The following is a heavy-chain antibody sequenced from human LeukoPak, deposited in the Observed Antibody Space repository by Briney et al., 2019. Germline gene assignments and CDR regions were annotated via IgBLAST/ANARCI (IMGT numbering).Heavy chain of an antibody. J-gene: IGHJ4*02. Sequence: GGSLRLSCAASVFTFKSYSMNGVRQAPGKGLEWVSSISSSSSYIYYADSVECRFTISRDNDKNSLYLQMSSLRAEDTAVYYCARVRGIVVVPAAIRGFDYWGQGTLVTVSS. D-gene: IGHD2-2*01. CDR3: ARVRGIVVVPAAIRGFDY. CDR2: ISSSSSYI. V-gene: IGHV3-21*01. CDR1: VFTFKSYS.